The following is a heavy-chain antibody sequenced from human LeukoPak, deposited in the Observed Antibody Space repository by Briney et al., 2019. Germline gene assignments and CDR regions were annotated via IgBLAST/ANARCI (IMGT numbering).Heavy chain of an antibody. CDR3: ARSRQYSTDGDYDY. CDR1: GFTVSSNY. V-gene: IGHV3-66*01. J-gene: IGHJ4*02. Sequence: GGSLRLSCAASGFTVSSNYMSWVRQAPGKGLKCVSVIYSGDGGTYYADSVKGRFTISRDNSKNTLYLQMNSLRAEDTAVYYCARSRQYSTDGDYDYWGQGTLVTVSS. D-gene: IGHD6-6*01. CDR2: IYSGDGGT.